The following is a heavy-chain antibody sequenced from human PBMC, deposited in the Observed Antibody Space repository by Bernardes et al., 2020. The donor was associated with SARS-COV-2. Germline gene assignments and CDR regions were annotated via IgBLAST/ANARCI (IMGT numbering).Heavy chain of an antibody. Sequence: GSLRLSYEASVFSLSNYWMHWVRPVPGKGLVWLSRIGDGATTYADSVKGRFTISRDKARNTLHLQMDNLRVEDTAVYYCGKRAEVANHWYFDLWGRGTLVTVSS. CDR3: GKRAEVANHWYFDL. CDR1: VFSLSNYW. V-gene: IGHV3-74*01. D-gene: IGHD2-21*01. J-gene: IGHJ2*01. CDR2: IGDGAT.